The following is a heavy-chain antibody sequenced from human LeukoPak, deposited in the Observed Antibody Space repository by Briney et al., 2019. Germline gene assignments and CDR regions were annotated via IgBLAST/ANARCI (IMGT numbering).Heavy chain of an antibody. CDR3: AIQRSRSTFGGVIVEQFDY. D-gene: IGHD3-16*02. J-gene: IGHJ4*02. Sequence: GGSLRLSCAASGFIFSTYWMSWVRQAPGKGLEWVANIKQDGSEAYYVDSVKGRFTISRDSAKNSLYLQMNSLRAEDTAVYYCAIQRSRSTFGGVIVEQFDYWGQGTLVTVSS. CDR1: GFIFSTYW. V-gene: IGHV3-7*01. CDR2: IKQDGSEA.